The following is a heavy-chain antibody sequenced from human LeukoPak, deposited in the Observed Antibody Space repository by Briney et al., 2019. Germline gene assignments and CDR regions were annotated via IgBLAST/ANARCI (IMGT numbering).Heavy chain of an antibody. Sequence: SETLSPTCTVSGVSISSSNYFWDWIRQPPGKGLEWIGSIYSRGSTDYNPSLKSRVTISVDTSKNQFSLKLNSLTAADTAAYYCAKEYPLLSPWLQLFGAVDYWGQGTLVTVSS. J-gene: IGHJ4*02. D-gene: IGHD5-24*01. CDR2: IYSRGST. CDR1: GVSISSSNYF. CDR3: AKEYPLLSPWLQLFGAVDY. V-gene: IGHV4-39*02.